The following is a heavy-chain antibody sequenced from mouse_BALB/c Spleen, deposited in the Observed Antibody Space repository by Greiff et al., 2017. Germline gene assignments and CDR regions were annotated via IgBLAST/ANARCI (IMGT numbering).Heavy chain of an antibody. D-gene: IGHD1-2*01. CDR3: ARSRTYGYDY. CDR1: GYTFTDYA. CDR2: ISTYYGDA. Sequence: VKLMESGAELVRPGVSVKISCKGSGYTFTDYAMHWVKQSHAKSLEWIGVISTYYGDASYNQKFKGKATMTVDKSSSTAYMELARLTSEDSAIYYCARSRTYGYDYWGQGTTLTVSS. V-gene: IGHV1S137*01. J-gene: IGHJ2*01.